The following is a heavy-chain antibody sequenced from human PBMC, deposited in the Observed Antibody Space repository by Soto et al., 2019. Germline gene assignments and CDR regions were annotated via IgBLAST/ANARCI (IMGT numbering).Heavy chain of an antibody. D-gene: IGHD3-22*01. CDR3: ARPKDYDACLDS. V-gene: IGHV1-3*01. Sequence: QVQLVQSGAEVKKPGASVKVSCKASGYTFTRFNMHWVRQAPGQGLEWMGWINAGSGNTRYSQKFQGRVTFTRDTSANTVYMEVSSLISEDTAVYYCARPKDYDACLDSWGQGTLVTVSS. CDR1: GYTFTRFN. CDR2: INAGSGNT. J-gene: IGHJ4*02.